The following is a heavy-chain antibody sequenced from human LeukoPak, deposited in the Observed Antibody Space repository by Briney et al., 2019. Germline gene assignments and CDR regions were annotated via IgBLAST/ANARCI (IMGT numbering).Heavy chain of an antibody. V-gene: IGHV4-34*01. CDR1: GGSFSGYY. D-gene: IGHD6-13*01. CDR2: INHSGST. CDR3: ATSATAAAPDY. J-gene: IGHJ4*02. Sequence: KPSETLSLTCAVYGGSFSGYYWSWIRQPPGKGLEWIGEINHSGSTNYNPSLKSRVTISVDTSKSQFSLKLSSVTAADTAVYYCATSATAAAPDYWGQGTLVTVSS.